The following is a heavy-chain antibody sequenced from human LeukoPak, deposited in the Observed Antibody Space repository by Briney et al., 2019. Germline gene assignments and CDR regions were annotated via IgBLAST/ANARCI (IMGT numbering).Heavy chain of an antibody. CDR2: INPSGGST. CDR1: GYTFTSYY. D-gene: IGHD4-17*01. Sequence: GASVKVSCKASGYTFTSYYMHWVRQAPGQGLEWMGIINPSGGSTNYAQKFQGRVTITADKSTSTAYMELSSLRSEDTAVYYCAAPSTVTTGNWYFDLWGRGTLVTVSS. V-gene: IGHV1-46*01. CDR3: AAPSTVTTGNWYFDL. J-gene: IGHJ2*01.